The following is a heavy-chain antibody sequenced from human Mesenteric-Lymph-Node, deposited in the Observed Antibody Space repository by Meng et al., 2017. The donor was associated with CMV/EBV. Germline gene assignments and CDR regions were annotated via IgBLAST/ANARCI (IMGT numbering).Heavy chain of an antibody. Sequence: SQTLALTCAISGDRVSSNSVTWIWIRQSPSRGLEWLGRTYYRSKWYNDYAVAVKSRITINPDTSKNHLSLQLNSVTPEDTAVYYCARGALGDYYYGMDVWGQGTTVTVSS. J-gene: IGHJ6*02. CDR1: GDRVSSNSVT. V-gene: IGHV6-1*01. CDR2: TYYRSKWYN. D-gene: IGHD7-27*01. CDR3: ARGALGDYYYGMDV.